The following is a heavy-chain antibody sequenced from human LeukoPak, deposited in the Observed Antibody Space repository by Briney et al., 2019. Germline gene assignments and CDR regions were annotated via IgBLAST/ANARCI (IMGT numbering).Heavy chain of an antibody. CDR2: ISGSSSYI. V-gene: IGHV3-21*01. D-gene: IGHD4-11*01. CDR1: GFTFSSYS. Sequence: GGSLRLSCAPSGFTFSSYSMNWVRQAPGKGLEWFSSISGSSSYIYYADSVKGRFTISRDNAKNLLFLQMNSLRAEDTAVYYCARELTTVTSYYFDYWGQGTLVTVSS. CDR3: ARELTTVTSYYFDY. J-gene: IGHJ4*02.